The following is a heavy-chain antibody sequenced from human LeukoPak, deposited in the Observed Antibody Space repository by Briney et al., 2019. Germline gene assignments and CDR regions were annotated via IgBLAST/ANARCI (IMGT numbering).Heavy chain of an antibody. CDR3: ARLAAGKGFDY. CDR2: IYYSGST. D-gene: IGHD6-13*01. V-gene: IGHV4-59*08. J-gene: IGHJ4*02. CDR1: GGSISSHY. Sequence: PSETLSLTCTVSGGSISSHYWSWIRQPPGKGLEWIGYIYYSGSTNYNPSLKSRVTISVDTSKNQFSLKLSSVTAADTAVYYCARLAAGKGFDYWGQGTLVTVSS.